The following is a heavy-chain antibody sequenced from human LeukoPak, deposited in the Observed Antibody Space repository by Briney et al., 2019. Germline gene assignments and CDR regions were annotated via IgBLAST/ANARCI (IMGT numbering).Heavy chain of an antibody. D-gene: IGHD6-19*01. CDR1: GGSFSGYY. Sequence: SETLSLTCTVSGGSFSGYYWSWIRQPPGKGLEWIGEINHSGSTNYNPSLKGRVTISVDTSKNQFSLKLSSVTAADTAVYYCARGPRKERQWLEYYFDYWGQGTLVTVSS. CDR2: INHSGST. CDR3: ARGPRKERQWLEYYFDY. V-gene: IGHV4-34*01. J-gene: IGHJ4*02.